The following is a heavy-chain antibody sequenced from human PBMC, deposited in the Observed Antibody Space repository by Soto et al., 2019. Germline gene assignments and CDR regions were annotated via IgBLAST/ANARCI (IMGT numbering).Heavy chain of an antibody. CDR2: INPNGGRT. D-gene: IGHD2-15*01. Sequence: QVQLVQSGAEVKKPGASVRLSCKASGYTFTNYFMHWVRQAPGQGLEWMGIINPNGGRTNYVQNLQGRVTMTRDTSTSTVYMELSSLRFEDPAVYYCARDGCRTATCAVGGNWFDPWGQGTLVTFSS. J-gene: IGHJ5*02. V-gene: IGHV1-46*04. CDR3: ARDGCRTATCAVGGNWFDP. CDR1: GYTFTNYF.